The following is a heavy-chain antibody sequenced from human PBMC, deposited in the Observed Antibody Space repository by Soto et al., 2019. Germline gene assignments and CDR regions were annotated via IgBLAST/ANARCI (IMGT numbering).Heavy chain of an antibody. Sequence: QVQLVESGGGVVQPGRSLRLSCAASGFTFSSYGMHWVRQAPGKGLEWVAVISYDGSNKYYADSVKGRFTISRDNSKNTLYLQMNSLRAEDTAVYYCAKDRLLAGSTMACPHYYYYMDVWGKGTTVTVSS. CDR2: ISYDGSNK. CDR1: GFTFSSYG. J-gene: IGHJ6*03. V-gene: IGHV3-30*18. D-gene: IGHD2-2*01. CDR3: AKDRLLAGSTMACPHYYYYMDV.